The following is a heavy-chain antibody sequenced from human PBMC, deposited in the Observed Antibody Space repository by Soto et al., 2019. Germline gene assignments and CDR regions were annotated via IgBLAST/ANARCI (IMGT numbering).Heavy chain of an antibody. CDR1: GGTFSSYA. Sequence: GPSVKVSCKASGGTFSSYAISWVRQAPGQGLEWMGGIIPIFGTANYAQKFQGRVTITADESTSTAYMELSSLRSEDTAVYYCARVGHSGAFWSGLNWFDPWGQGTLVTVSS. CDR2: IIPIFGTA. V-gene: IGHV1-69*13. CDR3: ARVGHSGAFWSGLNWFDP. D-gene: IGHD3-3*01. J-gene: IGHJ5*02.